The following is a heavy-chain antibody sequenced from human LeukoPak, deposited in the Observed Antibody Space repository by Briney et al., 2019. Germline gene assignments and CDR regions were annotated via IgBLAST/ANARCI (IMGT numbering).Heavy chain of an antibody. V-gene: IGHV3-53*01. Sequence: GGSLRLSCAASGFNVSGNYMSWVRQAPGKGLEWVSVIHRGGDTYYADSVKGRFTVSRDISKNTLYLQMNSLRAEDTAVYYCASISNWGQGILVTVSS. CDR2: IHRGGDT. CDR3: ASISN. J-gene: IGHJ4*02. CDR1: GFNVSGNY.